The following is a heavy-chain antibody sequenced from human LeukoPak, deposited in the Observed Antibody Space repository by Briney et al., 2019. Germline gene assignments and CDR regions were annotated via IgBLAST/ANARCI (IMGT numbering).Heavy chain of an antibody. CDR2: YDPEDGET. V-gene: IGHV1-24*01. CDR1: GYTLTELS. Sequence: ASVKVSCTVSGYTLTELSMHWVRQAPGKGLEWMGGYDPEDGETIYAQKFQGRVTMTEDTSTDTAYMELSSLRSEDTAVYYCATIPYGDYGSYYFDYWGQGTLVTVSS. D-gene: IGHD4-17*01. CDR3: ATIPYGDYGSYYFDY. J-gene: IGHJ4*02.